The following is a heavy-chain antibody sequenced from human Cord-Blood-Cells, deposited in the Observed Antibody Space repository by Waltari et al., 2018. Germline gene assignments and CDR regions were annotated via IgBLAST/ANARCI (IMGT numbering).Heavy chain of an antibody. CDR2: ISWNSGSI. CDR1: GFTFDAYA. CDR3: AKAGSVIDAFDI. V-gene: IGHV3-9*01. D-gene: IGHD2-15*01. Sequence: EVQLVESGGGLVQPGRSLRLSCAAPGFTFDAYAILWVRQAPGKGLEWVSGISWNSGSIGYADSVKGRFTISRDNAKNSLYLQMNSLRAEDTALYYCAKAGSVIDAFDIWGQGTMVTVSS. J-gene: IGHJ3*02.